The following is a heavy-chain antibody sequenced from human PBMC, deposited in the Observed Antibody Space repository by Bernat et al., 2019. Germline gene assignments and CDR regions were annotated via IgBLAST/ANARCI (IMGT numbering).Heavy chain of an antibody. Sequence: EVQLVESGGGLVKPGGSLRVSCATSGFTFSAFTMNWVRQAPGKGLEWVGRIKSKSDGGTTDYATPVKGRFTISRDDSENTLYLQMNSLKTEETDVYYCTTDKPSGSRYGAYGWGQGTLVTVSS. CDR2: IKSKSDGGTT. CDR1: GFTFSAFT. D-gene: IGHD4-17*01. CDR3: TTDKPSGSRYGAYG. J-gene: IGHJ4*02. V-gene: IGHV3-15*01.